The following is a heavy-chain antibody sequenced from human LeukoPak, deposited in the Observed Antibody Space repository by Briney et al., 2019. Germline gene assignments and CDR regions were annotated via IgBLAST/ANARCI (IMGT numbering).Heavy chain of an antibody. J-gene: IGHJ3*02. CDR2: IGSSGSTI. CDR1: GFTFSSYE. Sequence: GGSLRLSCAASGFTFSSYEMNWVRQAPGKGLEWVSYIGSSGSTIYYADSVKGRFTISRDNAKNSLYLQMNSLRAEDTAVYYCASARDYYPWVDAFDIWGQGTMVTVSS. D-gene: IGHD3-22*01. V-gene: IGHV3-48*03. CDR3: ASARDYYPWVDAFDI.